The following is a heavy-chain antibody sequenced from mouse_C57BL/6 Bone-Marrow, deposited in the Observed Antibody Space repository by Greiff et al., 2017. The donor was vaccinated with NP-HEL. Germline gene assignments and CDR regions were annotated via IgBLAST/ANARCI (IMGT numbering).Heavy chain of an antibody. CDR2: IYPGSGST. V-gene: IGHV1-55*01. Sequence: QVQLQQPGAELVKPGASVKMSCKASGYTFTSYWITWVKQRPGQGLEWIGDIYPGSGSTNYNEKFKSKATLTVDTSSSTAYMQLSSLTSEDSAVYYCARRGDATSWFAYWGQGTLVTVSA. D-gene: IGHD2-13*01. CDR1: GYTFTSYW. CDR3: ARRGDATSWFAY. J-gene: IGHJ3*01.